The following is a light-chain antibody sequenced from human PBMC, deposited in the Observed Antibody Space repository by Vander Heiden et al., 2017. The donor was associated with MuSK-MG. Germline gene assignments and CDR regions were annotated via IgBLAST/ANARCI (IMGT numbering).Light chain of an antibody. J-gene: IGLJ1*01. V-gene: IGLV2-14*01. Sequence: QSALTQPASVSGSPGQSITISCTGTSSDIGAYNYVSWYQHHPGEAPKLMIYDVSNRPSGVSYRFSGSKSGNTASLTISGLQAEDEADYYCNSYGSSGPGYVLGTGTRVTVL. CDR1: SSDIGAYNY. CDR2: DVS. CDR3: NSYGSSGPGYV.